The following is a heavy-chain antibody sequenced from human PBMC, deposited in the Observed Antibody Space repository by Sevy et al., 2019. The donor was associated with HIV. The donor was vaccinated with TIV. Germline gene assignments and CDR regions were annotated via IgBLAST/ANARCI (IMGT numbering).Heavy chain of an antibody. J-gene: IGHJ4*02. Sequence: GGSLRLSCAASGFTFSNAWMSWVRQAPGKGLEWVGRIKSKTDGGTTDYAAPVKGRFTFSRDDSKNTLYLQMNSLKTEDTAVYYCTTGGLWFGELLPYYFDYWGQGTLVTVSS. CDR2: IKSKTDGGTT. CDR3: TTGGLWFGELLPYYFDY. V-gene: IGHV3-15*01. D-gene: IGHD3-10*01. CDR1: GFTFSNAW.